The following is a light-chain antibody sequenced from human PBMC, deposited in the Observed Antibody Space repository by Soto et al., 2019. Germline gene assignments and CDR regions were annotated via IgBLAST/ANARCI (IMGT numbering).Light chain of an antibody. J-gene: IGKJ1*01. CDR1: QSVSSSY. CDR3: QQYGSSRT. CDR2: GAS. V-gene: IGKV3-20*01. Sequence: EIVLTQSPGTLPLSPGKRATLPRRANQSVSSSYLAWYQQKPGQAPRLLIYGASSRAPGIPDRFSGSGSGTDFTLTISRLEPEDFAVYYCQQYGSSRTFGQGTKV.